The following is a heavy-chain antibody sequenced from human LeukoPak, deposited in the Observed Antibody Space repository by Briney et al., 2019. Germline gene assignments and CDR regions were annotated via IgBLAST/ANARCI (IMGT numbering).Heavy chain of an antibody. J-gene: IGHJ4*02. D-gene: IGHD2-2*01. Sequence: ASVKVSCKASGYTFTSYYMHWVRQAPGQGLEWMGIINPSGGRTSYAQKFQGRVTMTRDMSTSTVYMELSSLRSEDTAVYYCADLVYCSSSSCYEPFNQTWGQGTLVTVSP. CDR1: GYTFTSYY. CDR2: INPSGGRT. V-gene: IGHV1-46*01. CDR3: ADLVYCSSSSCYEPFNQT.